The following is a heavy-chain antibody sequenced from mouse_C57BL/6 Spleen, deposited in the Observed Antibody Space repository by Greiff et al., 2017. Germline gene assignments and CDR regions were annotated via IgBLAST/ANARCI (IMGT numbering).Heavy chain of an antibody. J-gene: IGHJ1*03. V-gene: IGHV14-1*01. CDR1: GFNIKDYY. Sequence: EVQLQQSGAELVRPGASVKLSCTASGFNIKDYYMHWVKQRPEQGLEWIGRLDPEDGDTEYAPKFQGKATMTADTSSNTAYLQLSSLTSEDTAVYYCTTIGYYGRDWYFDVWGTGTTVTVSS. CDR3: TTIGYYGRDWYFDV. D-gene: IGHD1-1*01. CDR2: LDPEDGDT.